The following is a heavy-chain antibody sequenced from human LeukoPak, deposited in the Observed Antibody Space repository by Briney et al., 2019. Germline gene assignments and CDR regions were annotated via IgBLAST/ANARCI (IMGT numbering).Heavy chain of an antibody. CDR1: GGSISSGDYY. V-gene: IGHV4-31*03. CDR3: ARAADPRATIDY. J-gene: IGHJ4*02. CDR2: IYYSGST. Sequence: PSETLSLTCTVSGGSISSGDYYWSWIRQHPGKGLEWIGYIYYSGSTYYNPSLKSRVTISVDTSKNQFSLKLSSVTAADTAVYYCARAADPRATIDYWGQGTLVTVSS. D-gene: IGHD5-12*01.